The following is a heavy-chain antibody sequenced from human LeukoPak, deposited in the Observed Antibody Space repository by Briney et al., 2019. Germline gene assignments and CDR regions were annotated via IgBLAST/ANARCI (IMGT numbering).Heavy chain of an antibody. CDR1: GGSISSGGYY. V-gene: IGHV4-31*03. Sequence: PSETLSLTFTVSGGSISSGGYYWSWIRQHPGKGLEWIGYIYYSGSTYYNPSLKSRVTISVDTSKNQFSLKLSSVTAADTAVYYCARDYYGSGTFDYWGQGTLVTVSS. CDR2: IYYSGST. J-gene: IGHJ4*02. CDR3: ARDYYGSGTFDY. D-gene: IGHD3-10*01.